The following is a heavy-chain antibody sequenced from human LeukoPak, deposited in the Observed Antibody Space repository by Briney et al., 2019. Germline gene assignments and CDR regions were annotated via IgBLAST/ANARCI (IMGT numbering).Heavy chain of an antibody. CDR1: GYTFTGYY. J-gene: IGHJ4*02. V-gene: IGHV1-2*02. CDR3: ARGLFAAAAEVDY. D-gene: IGHD6-13*01. Sequence: ASVEVSCKASGYTFTGYYMHWVRQAPGQGLEWMGWINPNSGGTNYAQKFQGRVTMTRDTSISTAYMELSRLRSDDTAVYYCARGLFAAAAEVDYWGQGTLVTVSS. CDR2: INPNSGGT.